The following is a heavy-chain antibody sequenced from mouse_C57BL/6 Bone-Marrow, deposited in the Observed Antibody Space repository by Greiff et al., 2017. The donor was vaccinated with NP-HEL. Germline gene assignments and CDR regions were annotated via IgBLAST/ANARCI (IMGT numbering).Heavy chain of an antibody. CDR1: GYTFPSYW. CDR3: AREGGYDYAMDY. V-gene: IGHV1-55*01. D-gene: IGHD2-2*01. CDR2: IYPGSGST. Sequence: QVQLQQPGAELVKPGASVKMSCKASGYTFPSYWITWVKQRPGQGLEWIGDIYPGSGSTNYNEKFKSKATLTVDTSSSTAYMQLSSLTSEDSAVYYCAREGGYDYAMDYWGQGTSVTVSS. J-gene: IGHJ4*01.